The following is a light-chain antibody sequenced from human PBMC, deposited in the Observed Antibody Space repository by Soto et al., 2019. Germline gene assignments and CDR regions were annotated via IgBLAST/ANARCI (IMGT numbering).Light chain of an antibody. CDR1: SSDVGGYNH. V-gene: IGLV2-11*01. J-gene: IGLJ3*02. Sequence: QSALTQPRSVSGSPGQSVTISCTGTSSDVGGYNHVSWYQHHPGKAPKLMISDVSKRPSGVPDRFSASKSGNTASLTISGLQAEDEADYYCCSYAGSYTGVFGGGTKLTVL. CDR3: CSYAGSYTGV. CDR2: DVS.